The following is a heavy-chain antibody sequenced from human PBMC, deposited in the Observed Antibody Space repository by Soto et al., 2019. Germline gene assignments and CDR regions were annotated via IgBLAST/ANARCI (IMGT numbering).Heavy chain of an antibody. D-gene: IGHD6-19*01. CDR2: ISGTGGTT. J-gene: IGHJ6*02. CDR1: GFSFSIYA. Sequence: GGSLRLSCAASGFSFSIYAMSWVRQAPGKGLEWVSAISGTGGTTHYADSVKGRFTISRDNSKNTLYLQMNSLRAEDTAVYYCARDLYTWLVRAYYGMDVWGQGTTVTVSS. V-gene: IGHV3-23*01. CDR3: ARDLYTWLVRAYYGMDV.